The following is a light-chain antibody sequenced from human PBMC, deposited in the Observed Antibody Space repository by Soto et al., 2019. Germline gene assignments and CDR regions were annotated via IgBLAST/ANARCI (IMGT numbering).Light chain of an antibody. J-gene: IGLJ2*01. CDR3: AAWDDSLNAVI. V-gene: IGLV1-44*01. CDR1: SSNIRHNT. CDR2: YDN. Sequence: VLTQPTSASGTPGQTVTISCSGSSSNIRHNTVNWYQQVPGTAPKLLIYYDNQRPSGVPDRFSGSKSATSASLAISGLQSDDEADYYCAAWDDSLNAVIFGGGTKLTVL.